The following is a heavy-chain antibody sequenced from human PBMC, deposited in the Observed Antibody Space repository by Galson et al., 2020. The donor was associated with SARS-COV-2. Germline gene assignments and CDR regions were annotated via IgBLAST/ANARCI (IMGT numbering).Heavy chain of an antibody. CDR2: ISYDGSNK. J-gene: IGHJ4*02. CDR3: AREGVVPAALFDY. V-gene: IGHV3-30*04. Sequence: GGSLRLSCAASGFTFSSYAMHWVRQAPGKGLEWVAVISYDGSNKYYADSVKGRFTISRDNSKNTLYLQMNSLRAEDTAVYYCAREGVVPAALFDYWGQGTLVTVSS. CDR1: GFTFSSYA. D-gene: IGHD2-2*01.